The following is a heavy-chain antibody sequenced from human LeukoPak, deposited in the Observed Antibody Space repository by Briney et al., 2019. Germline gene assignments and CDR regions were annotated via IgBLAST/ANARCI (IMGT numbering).Heavy chain of an antibody. D-gene: IGHD3-3*01. J-gene: IGHJ4*02. CDR3: ARRWSGYYFNY. CDR2: IYHSGST. Sequence: SETLSLTCAVSGYSISSGYYWGWIRQPPGKGLEWIGSIYHSGSTYYNPSLKSRVTISVDTSKNQFSLKLSSVTAADTAVYYCARRWSGYYFNYWGQGTLVTVSS. V-gene: IGHV4-38-2*01. CDR1: GYSISSGYY.